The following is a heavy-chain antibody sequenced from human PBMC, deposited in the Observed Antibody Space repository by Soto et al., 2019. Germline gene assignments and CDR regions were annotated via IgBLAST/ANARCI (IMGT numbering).Heavy chain of an antibody. CDR3: ARQRGYYDSILNWFDP. V-gene: IGHV5-51*01. Sequence: GESLKISCKGSGYSFTSYWIGWVRQMPGKGLEWMGIIYPGDSDTRYSPSFQGQVTISADTSKNQFSLKLSSVTAADTAVYYCARQRGYYDSILNWFDPWGQGALVTVSS. D-gene: IGHD3-22*01. CDR2: IYPGDSDT. J-gene: IGHJ5*02. CDR1: GYSFTSYW.